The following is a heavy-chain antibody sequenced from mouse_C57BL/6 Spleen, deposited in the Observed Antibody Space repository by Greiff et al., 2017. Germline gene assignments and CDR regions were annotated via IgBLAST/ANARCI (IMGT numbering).Heavy chain of an antibody. CDR3: ARQWVYSNYDYAMDY. D-gene: IGHD2-5*01. CDR1: GYTFTSYW. V-gene: IGHV1-55*01. CDR2: IYPGSGST. Sequence: QVQLQQPGAELVKPGASVKMSCKASGYTFTSYWITWVKQRPGQGLEWIGDIYPGSGSTNYNEKFKSKATLTVDTSSSTAYMQLSSLTSEDSAVYYCARQWVYSNYDYAMDYWGQGTSVTVSS. J-gene: IGHJ4*01.